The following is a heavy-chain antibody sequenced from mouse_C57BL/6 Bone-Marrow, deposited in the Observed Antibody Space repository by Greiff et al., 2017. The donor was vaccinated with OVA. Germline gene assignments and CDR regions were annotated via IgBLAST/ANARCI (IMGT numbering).Heavy chain of an antibody. J-gene: IGHJ1*03. CDR1: GYTFTSYW. V-gene: IGHV1-69*01. CDR2: IGPSDSYT. D-gene: IGHD1-1*01. Sequence: QVQLQQPGAELVMPGASVKLSCKASGYTFTSYWMHWVKQRPGQGLEWIGEIGPSDSYTNYNQKFKGKSTLTVDKSSSTAYMQLSSLTSEDSAVYYCARERNYYGSWYFDVWGTGTTVTVSS. CDR3: ARERNYYGSWYFDV.